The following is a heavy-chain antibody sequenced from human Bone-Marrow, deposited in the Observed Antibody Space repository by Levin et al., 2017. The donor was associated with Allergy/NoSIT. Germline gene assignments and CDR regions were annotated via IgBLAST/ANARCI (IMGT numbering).Heavy chain of an antibody. CDR3: ARVALRRYCTSTSCSDSGYYFDY. J-gene: IGHJ4*02. CDR1: GFTFSSYD. Sequence: GESLKISCAASGFTFSSYDMHWVRQATGRGLEWVSAIGTAADSYYSGSVKGRFTVSRDNAKNSFYLQMNSLRAGDTAVYYCARVALRRYCTSTSCSDSGYYFDYWGQGTLVTVSS. V-gene: IGHV3-13*04. D-gene: IGHD2-2*01. CDR2: IGTAADS.